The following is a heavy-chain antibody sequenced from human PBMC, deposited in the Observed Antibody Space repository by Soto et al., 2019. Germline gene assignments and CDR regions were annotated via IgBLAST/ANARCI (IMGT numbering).Heavy chain of an antibody. V-gene: IGHV1-69*12. CDR3: ARERGRVYCGGDCYPLAFDI. J-gene: IGHJ3*02. CDR1: GGTFSSYA. CDR2: IIPIFGTA. Sequence: QVQLVQSGAEVKKPGSSVKVSCKASGGTFSSYAISWVRQAPGQGLEWMGGIIPIFGTANYAQKFQGRVTITADESTSTAYMELSSLRSEDTAVYYCARERGRVYCGGDCYPLAFDIWGQGTMVTVSS. D-gene: IGHD2-21*02.